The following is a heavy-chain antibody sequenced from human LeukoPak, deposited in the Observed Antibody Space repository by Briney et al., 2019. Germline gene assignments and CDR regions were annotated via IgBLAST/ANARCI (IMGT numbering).Heavy chain of an antibody. CDR3: ARDDCSSISCYHNWFDP. D-gene: IGHD2-2*01. CDR2: IKQDGSEK. V-gene: IGHV3-7*01. Sequence: QAGGSLRLSCAASGFTFSSYWMSWVRQAPGKGLEWVANIKQDGSEKYYVDSAKGRFTISRDNAKNSLYLQMNSLRAEDTAVYYCARDDCSSISCYHNWFDPWGQGTLVTVSS. J-gene: IGHJ5*02. CDR1: GFTFSSYW.